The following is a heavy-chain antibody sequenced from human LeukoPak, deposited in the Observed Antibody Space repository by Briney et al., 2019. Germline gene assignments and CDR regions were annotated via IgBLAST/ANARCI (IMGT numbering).Heavy chain of an antibody. CDR2: INPNSGGT. CDR3: ARDIAVAGTIWFDP. D-gene: IGHD6-19*01. V-gene: IGHV1-2*02. Sequence: ASVKVPCKASGYTFTGYYMHWVRQAPGQGLEWMGWINPNSGGTNYAQKFQGRVTMTRDTSISTAYMELSRLRSDDTAVYYCARDIAVAGTIWFDPWGQGTLVTVSS. CDR1: GYTFTGYY. J-gene: IGHJ5*02.